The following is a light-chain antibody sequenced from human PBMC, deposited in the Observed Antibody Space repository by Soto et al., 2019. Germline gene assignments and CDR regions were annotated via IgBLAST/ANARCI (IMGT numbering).Light chain of an antibody. V-gene: IGKV3-20*01. CDR1: QSVSSRY. CDR3: QQYGTSYMYT. Sequence: EIVLTQSPGTLSLSPGERATLSCRASQSVSSRYLAWYQQKPGQAPRLLIYGASSRATGIPDRFSGSGSGTDFTLTIIRLEPEDIAVYYCQQYGTSYMYTFCQGTKLEIK. CDR2: GAS. J-gene: IGKJ2*01.